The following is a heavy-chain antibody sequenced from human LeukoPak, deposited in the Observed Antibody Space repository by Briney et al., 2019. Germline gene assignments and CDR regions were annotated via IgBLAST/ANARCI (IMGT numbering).Heavy chain of an antibody. CDR1: GGSISSYY. D-gene: IGHD7-27*01. CDR3: ARDPQNSGDWDYYYYMDV. Sequence: PSETLSLTCTVSGGSISSYYWSWIRQPAGKGLEWIGRIYTSGSTNYNPSLKSRVTMSVDTSKNQFSLKLSSVTAADTAVYYCARDPQNSGDWDYYYYMDVWGKGTTVTVSS. J-gene: IGHJ6*03. V-gene: IGHV4-4*07. CDR2: IYTSGST.